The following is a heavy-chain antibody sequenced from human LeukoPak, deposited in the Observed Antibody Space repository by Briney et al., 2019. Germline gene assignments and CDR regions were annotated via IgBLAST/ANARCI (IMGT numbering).Heavy chain of an antibody. D-gene: IGHD3-10*01. Sequence: SVKVSCKASGGTFSSYAISWVRQAPGQGLEWMGGIIPIFGTANYAQKFQGRVTITADESTSTAYMELSSLRSDDTAVYYCARVLVRGVISFDYWGQGTLVTVSS. V-gene: IGHV1-69*13. CDR2: IIPIFGTA. CDR3: ARVLVRGVISFDY. J-gene: IGHJ4*02. CDR1: GGTFSSYA.